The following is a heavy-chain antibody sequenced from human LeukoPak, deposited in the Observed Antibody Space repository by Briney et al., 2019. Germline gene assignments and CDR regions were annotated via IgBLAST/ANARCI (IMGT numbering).Heavy chain of an antibody. CDR1: GYSFSNDW. CDR2: IYPGDSDT. V-gene: IGHV5-51*01. J-gene: IGHJ5*02. CDR3: AVRTRDWSDP. Sequence: GESLKISCKGSGYSFSNDWIGWVRQMPGKGLEWMGIIYPGDSDTRYNPSFQGQVTISVDKSISTAYLQWSSLKASDTATYFCAVRTRDWSDPWGQGTLVSVSS.